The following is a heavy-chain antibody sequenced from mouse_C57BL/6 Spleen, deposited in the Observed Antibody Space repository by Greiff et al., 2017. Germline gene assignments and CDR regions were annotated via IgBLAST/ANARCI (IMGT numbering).Heavy chain of an antibody. Sequence: VQLQQSGPELVKPGASVKMSCKASGYTFTDYNMHWVKQSHGKSLEWIGYINPNNGDTSYNQKFKGKATLIVNKSSSTAYMELRSLTSEASAVYYCARFYGSAWFAYWCQGTLVTVSA. D-gene: IGHD1-1*01. CDR3: ARFYGSAWFAY. V-gene: IGHV1-22*01. J-gene: IGHJ3*01. CDR2: INPNNGDT. CDR1: GYTFTDYN.